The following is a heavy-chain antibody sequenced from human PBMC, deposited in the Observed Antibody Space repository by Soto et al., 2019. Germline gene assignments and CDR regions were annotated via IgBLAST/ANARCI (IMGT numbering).Heavy chain of an antibody. CDR1: GFPIRDYY. J-gene: IGHJ6*03. D-gene: IGHD3-10*01. CDR2: ISSSGSTI. V-gene: IGHV3-11*01. CDR3: ARGREGGYYYSYYMDV. Sequence: GGSLRLSCAASGFPIRDYYISLVRPAPGKGLEWVSYISSSGSTIYYADSVKGRFTISRDNAKNSLYLQMNSLRAEDTAVYYCARGREGGYYYSYYMDVWGKGTTVTVSS.